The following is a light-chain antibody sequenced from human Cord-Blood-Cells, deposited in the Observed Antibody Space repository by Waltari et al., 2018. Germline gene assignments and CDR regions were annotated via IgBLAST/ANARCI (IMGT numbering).Light chain of an antibody. CDR2: KAS. Sequence: DLQMTQSPSTLPASVGDRVTITCRASQSISSWLAWYQQKPGKAPKLLIYKASSLESGVPSRFSGSGSGTEFTLTISSLQPDDFATYYCQQYNSYSQTFGQGTKVEIK. V-gene: IGKV1-5*03. J-gene: IGKJ1*01. CDR1: QSISSW. CDR3: QQYNSYSQT.